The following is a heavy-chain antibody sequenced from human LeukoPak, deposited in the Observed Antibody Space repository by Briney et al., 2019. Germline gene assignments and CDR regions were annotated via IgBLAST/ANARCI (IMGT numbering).Heavy chain of an antibody. Sequence: GGSLRLSCVVSGFSLSSYYMSWVRQAPGKGLEWVSAISGSGGSTYYADSVKGRFTISRDNSKNTLYLQMNSLRAEDTAVYYCAKAQKQLWFSELAFDIWGQGTMVTVSS. CDR3: AKAQKQLWFSELAFDI. CDR1: GFSLSSYY. V-gene: IGHV3-23*01. J-gene: IGHJ3*02. D-gene: IGHD5-18*01. CDR2: ISGSGGST.